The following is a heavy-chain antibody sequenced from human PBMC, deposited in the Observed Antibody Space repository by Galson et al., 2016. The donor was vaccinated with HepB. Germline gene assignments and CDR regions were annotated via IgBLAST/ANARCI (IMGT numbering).Heavy chain of an antibody. D-gene: IGHD6-19*01. CDR3: AKDGGGWTDVRIDC. CDR2: IKWNGDST. CDR1: GFTFDDYG. V-gene: IGHV3-20*04. Sequence: SLRLSCAASGFTFDDYGVSWVRQAPGKGLEWGSGIKWNGDSTGCADSVKGRFTISRDNAKNTVYLEMKSLRVEDTAVYYCAKDGGGWTDVRIDCWGQGALVTVIS. J-gene: IGHJ4*02.